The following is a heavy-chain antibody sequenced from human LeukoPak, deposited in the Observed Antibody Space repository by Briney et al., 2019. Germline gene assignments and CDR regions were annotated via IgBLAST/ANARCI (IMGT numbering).Heavy chain of an antibody. V-gene: IGHV3-7*04. CDR3: TRVGYIDEGIDY. Sequence: GGSLRLSCVASGFPFSSYWMTWVRQAPGKGREWVANIKQDGSKKSYVDSVKGRFTISRDNAKNSLYLQMNSPRAEDTAIYYCTRVGYIDEGIDYWGQGTLVTVSS. CDR2: IKQDGSKK. CDR1: GFPFSSYW. J-gene: IGHJ4*02. D-gene: IGHD5-24*01.